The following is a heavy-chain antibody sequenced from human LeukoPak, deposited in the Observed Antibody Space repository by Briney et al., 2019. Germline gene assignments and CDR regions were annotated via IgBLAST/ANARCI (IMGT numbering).Heavy chain of an antibody. J-gene: IGHJ3*02. CDR3: ARGRYRSADNCSGGDAFDI. Sequence: KPSETLSPTCTVSGGSISNYYWSWIREPAGKGLEWIGRIYTRGSTNYNPSLKSRVTMSVDTSKNQFSLKLSSVTAADTAVYYCARGRYRSADNCSGGDAFDIWGQGTMVSVSP. V-gene: IGHV4-4*07. CDR2: IYTRGST. CDR1: GGSISNYY. D-gene: IGHD3-16*02.